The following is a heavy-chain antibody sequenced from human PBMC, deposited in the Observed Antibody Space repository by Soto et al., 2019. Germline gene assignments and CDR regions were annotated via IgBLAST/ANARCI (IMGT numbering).Heavy chain of an antibody. V-gene: IGHV3-9*01. D-gene: IGHD5-12*01. CDR3: ATDMGYSGYGMGYYYYYGMDV. CDR1: GFTFDDYA. Sequence: GGSLRLSCVASGFTFDDYAMHWVRQAPGKGLEWVSGISWNSGSIGYADSVKGRFTISRDNAKNSLYLQMNSLRAEDTALYYCATDMGYSGYGMGYYYYYGMDVRGKGTTVTASS. J-gene: IGHJ6*04. CDR2: ISWNSGSI.